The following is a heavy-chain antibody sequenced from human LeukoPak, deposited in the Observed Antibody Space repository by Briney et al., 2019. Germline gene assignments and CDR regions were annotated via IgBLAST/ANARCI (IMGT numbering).Heavy chain of an antibody. J-gene: IGHJ4*02. Sequence: GGSLRLSCAASGFTFSSYTMNWVRQAPGKGLEWVSYISTGSSTIHYADSVKGRFTISRDNAKNSLFLQMNSLRAEDTAVYYCARAHPTPNYDSSGYYYFAYWGQGTLVTVSS. CDR1: GFTFSSYT. CDR3: ARAHPTPNYDSSGYYYFAY. CDR2: ISTGSSTI. V-gene: IGHV3-48*01. D-gene: IGHD3-22*01.